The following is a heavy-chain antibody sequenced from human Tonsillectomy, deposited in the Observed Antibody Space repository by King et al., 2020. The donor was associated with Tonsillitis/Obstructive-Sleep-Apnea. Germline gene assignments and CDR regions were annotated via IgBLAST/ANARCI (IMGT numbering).Heavy chain of an antibody. CDR2: MNPNSGNT. Sequence: QLVQSGAEVKKPGASVKVSCKASGYTFTSYDINWVRQASGQGLEWMGWMNPNSGNTDYAQKFQGRLTMTRNTSISTAYMELSSLRSEDTAVYYCARLDFLSGYYTCYYYYMFVCGKGTTVTVSS. CDR3: ARLDFLSGYYTCYYYYMFV. V-gene: IGHV1-8*01. CDR1: GYTFTSYD. J-gene: IGHJ6*03. D-gene: IGHD3-3*01.